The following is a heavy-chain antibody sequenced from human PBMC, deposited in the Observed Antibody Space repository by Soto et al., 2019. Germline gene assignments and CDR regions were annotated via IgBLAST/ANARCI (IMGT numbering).Heavy chain of an antibody. CDR1: GFSFSSFA. V-gene: IGHV3-23*01. Sequence: EVLLLESGGGLVQPGGSLRLSCEASGFSFSSFAMNWVRQAPGKGLEWVSAIGDSGASTYYADSVKGRFTISRDNSRNTLYMQLSSLRTADPAVYDCAKGVELDVWGNWTKVSVSS. J-gene: IGHJ6*04. CDR3: AKGVELDV. CDR2: IGDSGAST. D-gene: IGHD1-26*01.